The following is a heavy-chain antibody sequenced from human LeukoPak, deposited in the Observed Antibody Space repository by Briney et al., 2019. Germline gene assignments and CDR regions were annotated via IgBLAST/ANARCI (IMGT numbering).Heavy chain of an antibody. CDR3: ARDLGWLRAFDI. Sequence: SESLALTCTVSGGSISSYYWSWIRQPPGKGLEWIGNIYYSGSTNYNPSLKSRVTISVDPSKNQFSLKLSSVTAADTAVYYCARDLGWLRAFDIWGQGTMVTVSS. V-gene: IGHV4-59*01. CDR2: IYYSGST. CDR1: GGSISSYY. J-gene: IGHJ3*02. D-gene: IGHD5-12*01.